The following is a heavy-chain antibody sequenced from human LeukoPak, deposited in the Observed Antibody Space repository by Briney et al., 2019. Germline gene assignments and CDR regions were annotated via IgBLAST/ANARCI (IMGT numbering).Heavy chain of an antibody. Sequence: PSETLSLTCAVYGGSFSGYYWSWMRQPPGKGLEWIGEINHSGSTNYNPSLKSRVTISVDTSKNQFSLKLSSVTAADTAVYYCARGDPTRDFQHWGQGTLVTVSS. CDR2: INHSGST. J-gene: IGHJ1*01. CDR3: ARGDPTRDFQH. V-gene: IGHV4-34*01. CDR1: GGSFSGYY.